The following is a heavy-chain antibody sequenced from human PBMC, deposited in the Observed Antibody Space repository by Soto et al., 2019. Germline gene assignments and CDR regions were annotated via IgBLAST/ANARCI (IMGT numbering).Heavy chain of an antibody. Sequence: PSETLSLTCTVSGGSISSGGYYWSWIRQHPGKGLEWIGYIYYSGSTYYNPSLKSRVTISVDTSKNQFSLKLSSVTAADTAIYYCARDSPITMVGPVQNWFGPWGQGTLVTVSS. V-gene: IGHV4-31*03. CDR2: IYYSGST. J-gene: IGHJ5*02. CDR1: GGSISSGGYY. D-gene: IGHD3-10*01. CDR3: ARDSPITMVGPVQNWFGP.